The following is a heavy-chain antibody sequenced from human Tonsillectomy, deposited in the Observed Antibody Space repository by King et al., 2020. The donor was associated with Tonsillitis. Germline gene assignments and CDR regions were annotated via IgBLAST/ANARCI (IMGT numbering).Heavy chain of an antibody. D-gene: IGHD3-22*01. J-gene: IGHJ3*02. CDR3: ARERITMIVVVNDAFDI. CDR2: ISSSGSTL. V-gene: IGHV3-11*01. Sequence: VQLVESGGGLVKPGGSLRLSCAASGFTFSDYYMSWIRQAPGKGLEWVSYISSSGSTLYYADSFMGRFTISRDNAKNSLYLQMNSLRAEDTAVYYCARERITMIVVVNDAFDIWGQGTMVTVSS. CDR1: GFTFSDYY.